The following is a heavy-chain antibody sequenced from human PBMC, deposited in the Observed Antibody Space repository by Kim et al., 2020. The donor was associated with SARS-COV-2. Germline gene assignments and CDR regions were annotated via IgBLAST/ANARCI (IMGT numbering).Heavy chain of an antibody. Sequence: GGSLRLSCAASGFTFSTSGMHWVRQAPGKGLEWVAIIWYDGSNKYYADSVKGRFTISRDNSKNTLYLQMNSLRAEDTALYYCARSILYCSGGTCYDEGFDSWGQGTPVTVSS. CDR3: ARSILYCSGGTCYDEGFDS. V-gene: IGHV3-33*01. J-gene: IGHJ4*02. D-gene: IGHD2-15*01. CDR1: GFTFSTSG. CDR2: IWYDGSNK.